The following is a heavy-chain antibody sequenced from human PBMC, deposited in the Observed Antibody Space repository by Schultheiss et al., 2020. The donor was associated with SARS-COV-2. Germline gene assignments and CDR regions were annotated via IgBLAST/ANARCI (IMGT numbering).Heavy chain of an antibody. CDR2: IIPIFGTA. Sequence: SVKVSCKASGGTFSSYAISWVRQAPGQGLEWMGGIIPIFGTANYAQKFQGRVTITADESTSTAYMELSSLRSEDTAVYYCARDGRDKQIAARKIKYYYYGMDVWGQGTTVTVSS. CDR1: GGTFSSYA. V-gene: IGHV1-69*13. D-gene: IGHD6-6*01. J-gene: IGHJ6*02. CDR3: ARDGRDKQIAARKIKYYYYGMDV.